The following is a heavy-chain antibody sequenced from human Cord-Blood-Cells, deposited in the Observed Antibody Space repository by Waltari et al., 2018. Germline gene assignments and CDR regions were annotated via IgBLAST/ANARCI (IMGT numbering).Heavy chain of an antibody. Sequence: VQLVQSGAEVKKPGASVTVSCKVSGYTLPELSMHWVRQPPGKGLEWMGGFDPEDGETIYAQKFRGRVTMTEDTSTDTAYKELSSLRSEDTAVYYCATGGSQGYYYYGMDVWGQGTTVTVSS. D-gene: IGHD5-12*01. J-gene: IGHJ6*02. CDR2: FDPEDGET. CDR3: ATGGSQGYYYYGMDV. CDR1: GYTLPELS. V-gene: IGHV1-24*01.